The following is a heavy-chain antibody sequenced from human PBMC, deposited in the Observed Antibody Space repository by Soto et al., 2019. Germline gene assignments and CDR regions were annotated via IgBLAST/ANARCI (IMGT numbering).Heavy chain of an antibody. CDR3: ARDRGAYGMDV. CDR2: ISAYNGNT. Sequence: QVQLVQSGAEVKKPGASVKVSCKASGYTFTSYGISWLRQAPGQGLEWMGWISAYNGNTNYAQKLQGRVTMTTDTSTRTAYMELRSLGSDATAVYYCARDRGAYGMDVWGQGTTVTVSS. J-gene: IGHJ6*02. V-gene: IGHV1-18*01. CDR1: GYTFTSYG.